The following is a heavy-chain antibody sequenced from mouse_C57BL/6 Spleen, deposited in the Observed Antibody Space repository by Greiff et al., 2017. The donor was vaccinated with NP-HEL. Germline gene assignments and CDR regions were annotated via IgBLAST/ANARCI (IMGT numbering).Heavy chain of an antibody. CDR3: ARPTAQATFFAY. CDR1: GYTFTGYW. V-gene: IGHV1-9*01. J-gene: IGHJ3*01. CDR2: ILPGSGST. Sequence: QVQLKESGAELMKPGASVKLSCKATGYTFTGYWIEWVKQRPGHGLEWIGEILPGSGSTNYNEKFKGKATFTADTSSNTAYMQLSSLTPEDSAIYYCARPTAQATFFAYWGQGTLVTVSA. D-gene: IGHD3-2*02.